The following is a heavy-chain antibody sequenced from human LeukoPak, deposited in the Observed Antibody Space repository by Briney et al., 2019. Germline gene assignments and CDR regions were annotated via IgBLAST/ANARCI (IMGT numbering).Heavy chain of an antibody. J-gene: IGHJ4*02. Sequence: GGSLRLSCAASGFALSSHWMTWVRQVPGRGPEWVANVNRDGSETYYLDSVKGRFTISRVNAKNSLYLQMNSLRADDTALYYCAKGQSSGGYEGFDYWGQGNLVTVSS. CDR1: GFALSSHW. V-gene: IGHV3-7*03. CDR3: AKGQSSGGYEGFDY. CDR2: VNRDGSET. D-gene: IGHD1-26*01.